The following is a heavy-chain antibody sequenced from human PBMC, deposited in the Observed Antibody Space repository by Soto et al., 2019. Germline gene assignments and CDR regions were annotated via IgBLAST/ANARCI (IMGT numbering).Heavy chain of an antibody. CDR3: ASRIAVADDAFDI. V-gene: IGHV3-33*01. J-gene: IGHJ3*02. Sequence: QVQLVESGGGVVQPGRSLRLSCAASGFTFSSYGMHWVRQAPGKGLEWVAVIWYDGSNKYYADSVKGRFTISRDNSKNTLYLQMHSLRAEDTAVYYCASRIAVADDAFDIWGQGTMVTVSS. CDR1: GFTFSSYG. CDR2: IWYDGSNK. D-gene: IGHD6-19*01.